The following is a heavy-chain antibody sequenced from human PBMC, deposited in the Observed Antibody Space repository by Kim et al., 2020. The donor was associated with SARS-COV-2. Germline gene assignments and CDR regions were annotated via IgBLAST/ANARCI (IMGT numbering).Heavy chain of an antibody. V-gene: IGHV3-53*01. J-gene: IGHJ6*02. CDR1: GFTVSSNY. Sequence: GGSLRLSCAASGFTVSSNYMSWVRQAPGKGLDWVSVIYSSGSTYYSDSAKGRFTTSSDNSNNTPYLQLNSLRAADTAVYYCSAAIVRGVFIKAGKDVWG. CDR2: IYSSGST. D-gene: IGHD3-10*01. CDR3: SAAIVRGVFIKAGKDV.